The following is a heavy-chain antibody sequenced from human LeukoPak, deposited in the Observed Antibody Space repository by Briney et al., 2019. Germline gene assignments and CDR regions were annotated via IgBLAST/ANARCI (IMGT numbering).Heavy chain of an antibody. V-gene: IGHV3-21*01. D-gene: IGHD6-19*01. J-gene: IGHJ4*02. Sequence: GGSLRLSCAASGFTFSSYSMSWVRQAPGKGLEWVSSISSSSSYIYYADSVKGRFTISRDNAKNSLYLQMNSLRAEDTAVYYCARTTVAGTYYFDYWGQGTLVTVSS. CDR1: GFTFSSYS. CDR3: ARTTVAGTYYFDY. CDR2: ISSSSSYI.